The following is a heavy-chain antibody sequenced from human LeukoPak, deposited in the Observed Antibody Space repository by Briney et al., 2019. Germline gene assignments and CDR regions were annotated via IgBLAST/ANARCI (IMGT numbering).Heavy chain of an antibody. Sequence: SETLSLTCTVSGGSISSGSYYWTWIRQPAGKGLEWIGRIYTSGSTNYNPSLKSRVTISVDTSKNQFSLKLSSVTAADTAVSYCAREELLWFGEDNWFDPWGQGTLVTVPS. CDR1: GGSISSGSYY. CDR2: IYTSGST. V-gene: IGHV4-61*02. J-gene: IGHJ5*02. CDR3: AREELLWFGEDNWFDP. D-gene: IGHD3-10*01.